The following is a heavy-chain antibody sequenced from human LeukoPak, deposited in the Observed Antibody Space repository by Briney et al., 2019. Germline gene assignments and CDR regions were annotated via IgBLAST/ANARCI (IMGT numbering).Heavy chain of an antibody. J-gene: IGHJ4*02. D-gene: IGHD3-3*01. CDR1: GASITRSY. V-gene: IGHV4-59*01. Sequence: PSETLSLTCTVSGASITRSYWRWNRQSPGKGLVWIGNINYSGTTNYNPSLKSPATMSVDTSKKQFSLRLISVTAADTAVYYCVSGRWSGYYFDTWGQGTRVTVSS. CDR2: INYSGTT. CDR3: VSGRWSGYYFDT.